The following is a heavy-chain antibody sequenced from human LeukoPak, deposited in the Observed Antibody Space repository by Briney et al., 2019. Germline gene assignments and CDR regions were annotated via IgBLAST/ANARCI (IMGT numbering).Heavy chain of an antibody. CDR3: VRCWYNSGYYPNY. CDR1: GFTFSDHF. J-gene: IGHJ4*02. Sequence: GGSLRLSCAVSGFTFSDHFMDWVRQAPGKGLEWVGRSRNKASSYTTEYAASVKGRFIISRDDSKNALYLQMNGLKTEDTAVYYCVRCWYNSGYYPNYWGQGILVTVSS. V-gene: IGHV3-72*01. D-gene: IGHD6-19*01. CDR2: SRNKASSYTT.